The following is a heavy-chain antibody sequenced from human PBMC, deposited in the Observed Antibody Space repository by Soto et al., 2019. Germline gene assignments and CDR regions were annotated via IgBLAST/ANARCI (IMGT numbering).Heavy chain of an antibody. CDR3: ARAYYEESSGFSPGGY. CDR2: IKQDGSGK. J-gene: IGHJ4*02. D-gene: IGHD3-22*01. Sequence: PGGSLRLSCPASGFTFSTYWMSWVRQAPGKGLVWVANIKQDGSGKYYVDSVRGRFTISRDTAKNTTYLQMNSLRAEDTAVYYCARAYYEESSGFSPGGYWGQGTLVTVSS. V-gene: IGHV3-7*01. CDR1: GFTFSTYW.